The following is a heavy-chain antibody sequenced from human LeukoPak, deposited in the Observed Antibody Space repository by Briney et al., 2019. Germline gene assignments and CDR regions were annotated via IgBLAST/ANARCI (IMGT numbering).Heavy chain of an antibody. V-gene: IGHV4-30-4*08. CDR1: GGSISSGDYY. Sequence: PSQTLSFTCTVSGGSISSGDYYWSWIRQPPGKGLEWIGYIYCSGSTYYNPSLKSRVTISVDTSKNQFSLKLSSVTAADTAVYYCARGGTYYDFWSGTYYFDYWGQGTLVTVSS. J-gene: IGHJ4*02. CDR2: IYCSGST. D-gene: IGHD3-3*01. CDR3: ARGGTYYDFWSGTYYFDY.